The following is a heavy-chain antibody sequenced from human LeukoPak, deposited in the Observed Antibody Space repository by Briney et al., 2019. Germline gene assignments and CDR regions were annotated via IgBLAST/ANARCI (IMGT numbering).Heavy chain of an antibody. CDR3: ARGAAYYYDSSGYYYEDY. CDR2: ISHSGTT. V-gene: IGHV4-59*12. J-gene: IGHJ4*02. CDR1: GGSISSYS. Sequence: PSETLSLTCIVSGGSISSYSWNWIRQSPGKGLEWVGYISHSGTTSYNSSLKSRVTISVDTSKNQFSLKLSSVTAADTAVYYCARGAAYYYDSSGYYYEDYWGQGTLVTVSS. D-gene: IGHD3-22*01.